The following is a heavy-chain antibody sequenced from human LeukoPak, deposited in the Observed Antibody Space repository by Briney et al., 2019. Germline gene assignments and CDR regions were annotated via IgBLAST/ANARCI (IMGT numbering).Heavy chain of an antibody. V-gene: IGHV1-2*02. CDR2: INPNSCGT. J-gene: IGHJ4*02. Sequence: ASVNVSCKSSGYTFTIYHMHSVRQAPGQGLERVGCINPNSCGTNYAQKFQDRVNMTRDTSINTAYMDLSRLRSDDTAVYYCARAYLYCYGYDYWGQGTLVTVS. D-gene: IGHD5-18*01. CDR3: ARAYLYCYGYDY. CDR1: GYTFTIYH.